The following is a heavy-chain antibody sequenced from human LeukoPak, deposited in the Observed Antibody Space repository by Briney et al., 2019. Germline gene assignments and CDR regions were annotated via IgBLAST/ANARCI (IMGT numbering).Heavy chain of an antibody. Sequence: ASVKVSCKASGYTFSSYGISWVRQAPGQGLEWMGRISADNGNTNYAQKFQGRVTMTTDTSTSTAYMELRSLRSDDTAVYYCARDSIANTIFGLRGYGMDVWGQGTTVTVSS. V-gene: IGHV1-18*01. D-gene: IGHD3-3*01. CDR2: ISADNGNT. CDR1: GYTFSSYG. CDR3: ARDSIANTIFGLRGYGMDV. J-gene: IGHJ6*02.